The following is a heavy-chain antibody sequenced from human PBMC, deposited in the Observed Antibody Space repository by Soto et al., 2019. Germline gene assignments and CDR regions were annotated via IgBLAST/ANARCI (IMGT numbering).Heavy chain of an antibody. CDR3: ARVGFRELYGMDV. D-gene: IGHD3-10*01. V-gene: IGHV4-4*07. CDR2: IYTSGST. J-gene: IGHJ6*02. CDR1: GGSISSYD. Sequence: PSETLSVTCTVSGGSISSYDWSWIRQPAGKGLGWIGRIYTSGSTNYNPSLKSRVTMSVDTSKNQFSLKLSSVTAADTAVCYCARVGFRELYGMDVWGQGTTVTVSS.